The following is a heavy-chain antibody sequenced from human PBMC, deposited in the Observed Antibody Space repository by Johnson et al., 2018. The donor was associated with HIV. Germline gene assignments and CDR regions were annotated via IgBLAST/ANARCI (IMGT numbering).Heavy chain of an antibody. D-gene: IGHD7-27*01. CDR3: AKAVTGEGAFDI. CDR1: GFTFSSYA. CDR2: ISGSGGST. Sequence: VQLVESGGGLVKPGGSLRLTCAASGFTFSSYAMSWVRQAPGKGLEWVSAISGSGGSTYYADSVKGRFTISRDNSKNTLYLQMNSLRAEDTAVYYCAKAVTGEGAFDIWGQGTMVTVSS. V-gene: IGHV3-23*04. J-gene: IGHJ3*02.